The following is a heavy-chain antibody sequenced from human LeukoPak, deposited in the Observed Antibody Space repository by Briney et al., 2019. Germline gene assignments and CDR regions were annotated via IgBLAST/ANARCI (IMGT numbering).Heavy chain of an antibody. J-gene: IGHJ3*02. CDR1: GFSLSKAW. CDR3: AKDYSGGWSDAFDI. D-gene: IGHD6-19*01. CDR2: ITSSSSYA. Sequence: GGSLRLSCEASGFSLSKAWMSWVRQAPGKRLEWVSSITSSSSYAFYADSVKGRFTISRDNSKNTLYLQMNTLRAEDTAVYYCAKDYSGGWSDAFDIWGQGAMVTVSS. V-gene: IGHV3-21*01.